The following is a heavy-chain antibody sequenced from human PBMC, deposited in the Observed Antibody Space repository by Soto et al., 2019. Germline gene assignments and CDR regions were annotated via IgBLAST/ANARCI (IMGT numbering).Heavy chain of an antibody. D-gene: IGHD3-16*01. J-gene: IGHJ6*02. CDR2: IYYSGST. CDR1: GGSISSYY. Sequence: SETLSLTCTVSGGSISSYYWSWIRQPPGKGLEWIGYIYYSGSTNYNPSLKSRVTISVDTSKNQFSLKLSSVTAADTAVYYCARGLGIGGYGMDVWGQGTTVTVSS. CDR3: ARGLGIGGYGMDV. V-gene: IGHV4-59*12.